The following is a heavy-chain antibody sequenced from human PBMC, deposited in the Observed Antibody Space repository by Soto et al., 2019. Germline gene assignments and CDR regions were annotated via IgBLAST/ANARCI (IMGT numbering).Heavy chain of an antibody. V-gene: IGHV4-30-4*01. CDR2: IYYSGST. D-gene: IGHD3-22*01. J-gene: IGHJ4*02. CDR3: ARDSGARTYYSDKSRQRGFDY. CDR1: GGSISSGDYY. Sequence: SETLSLTCTVSGGSISSGDYYWSWIRQPPGKGLEWIGYIYYSGSTYYNPSLKSRVTISVDTSKNQFSLKLSSVTAADTAVYYCARDSGARTYYSDKSRQRGFDYWGQGTLVTVSS.